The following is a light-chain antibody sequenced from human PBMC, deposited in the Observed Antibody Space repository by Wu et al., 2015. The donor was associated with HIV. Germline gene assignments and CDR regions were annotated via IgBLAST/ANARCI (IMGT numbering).Light chain of an antibody. Sequence: DSVLTQSPGTLSLSPGERATLSCRASQRMSSSYIAWYQQKPGQAPRLLIYGASTRAADIPDRFGGSGSGIEFTLTISSMQSEDFAVYFCQQYNTWPRTFGQGTKVEIK. CDR3: QQYNTWPRT. V-gene: IGKV3-20*01. J-gene: IGKJ1*01. CDR1: QRMSSSY. CDR2: GAS.